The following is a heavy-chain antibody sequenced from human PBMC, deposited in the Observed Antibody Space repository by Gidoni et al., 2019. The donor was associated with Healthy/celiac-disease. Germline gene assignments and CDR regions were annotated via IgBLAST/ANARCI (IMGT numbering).Heavy chain of an antibody. Sequence: QVQLVESGGGVVQPGRSLRLSCAASGFTFSSYVMHWVRQAPGKGLEWVAVIWYDGSNKYYADSVKGRFTISRDNSKNTLYLQMNSLRAEDTAVYYCAREGVVVAATVYYYYGMDVWGQGTTVTVSS. D-gene: IGHD2-15*01. CDR1: GFTFSSYV. V-gene: IGHV3-33*01. CDR3: AREGVVVAATVYYYYGMDV. CDR2: IWYDGSNK. J-gene: IGHJ6*02.